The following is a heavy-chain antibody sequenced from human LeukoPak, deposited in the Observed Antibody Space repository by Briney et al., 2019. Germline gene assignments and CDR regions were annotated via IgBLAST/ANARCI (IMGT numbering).Heavy chain of an antibody. D-gene: IGHD3-3*01. CDR2: ISSSSGTI. CDR1: GFTFSSYN. J-gene: IGHJ6*02. CDR3: ARVAIFGVIRNYGMDV. Sequence: GGSLRLSCAASGFTFSSYNMNWVRQAPGKGLEWVSYISSSSGTIYYADSVKGRFTISRDNAKSSLYLQMNSLRAEDTAVYFCARVAIFGVIRNYGMDVWGQGTTVTVSS. V-gene: IGHV3-48*01.